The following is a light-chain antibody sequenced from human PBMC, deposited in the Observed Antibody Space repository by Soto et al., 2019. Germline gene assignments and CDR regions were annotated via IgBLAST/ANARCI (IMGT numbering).Light chain of an antibody. Sequence: QAVVTQEPSLTVSPGGTVTLTCASSTGAVTSGYYPNWFQQKPGQAPRALIYSTSNKRSWTPARFSGSLLGGKAALTLSGVQPEDEADYYCLLYYGGAQVFGGGTQLTVL. CDR1: TGAVTSGYY. J-gene: IGLJ3*02. CDR3: LLYYGGAQV. CDR2: STS. V-gene: IGLV7-43*01.